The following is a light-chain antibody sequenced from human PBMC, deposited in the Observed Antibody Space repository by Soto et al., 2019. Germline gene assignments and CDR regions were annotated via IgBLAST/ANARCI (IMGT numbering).Light chain of an antibody. V-gene: IGKV1-5*01. Sequence: DIQMTQSPSALSASVGDRAAITCRASQSISSWLAWYQQKPGKAPKLLIYDASTLQSGVPSRYSGSGSGTEFTLTISNLQPDDFATYYCQQYESYSPWMFGQGTKVDI. CDR2: DAS. CDR3: QQYESYSPWM. CDR1: QSISSW. J-gene: IGKJ1*01.